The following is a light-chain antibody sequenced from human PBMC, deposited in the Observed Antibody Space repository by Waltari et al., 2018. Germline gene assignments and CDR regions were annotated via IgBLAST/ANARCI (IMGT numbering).Light chain of an antibody. V-gene: IGKV4-1*01. CDR1: QSLLYISNNKNY. Sequence: DIVMAQAPDSLAVSLGERATINCKSSQSLLYISNNKNYLAWYQQKPGQPPKLLIYWASTRESGVPDRFSGSGSGTDFTLTISSLQAEDVAVYYCHQYSSTPRAFGQGTKVEIK. CDR3: HQYSSTPRA. J-gene: IGKJ1*01. CDR2: WAS.